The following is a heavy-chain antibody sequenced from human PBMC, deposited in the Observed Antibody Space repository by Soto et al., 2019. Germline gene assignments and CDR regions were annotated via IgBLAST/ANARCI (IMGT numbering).Heavy chain of an antibody. CDR3: ARDTIPVDIVATIDSYYYGMDV. CDR2: TYYRSKWYN. J-gene: IGHJ6*01. Sequence: SQTLSLTCAISGDSVSSNSAAWNWIRQSPSRGLEWLGRTYYRSKWYNDYAVSVKSRITINPDTSKNKISLQLNSVTPEDTAVYYCARDTIPVDIVATIDSYYYGMDV. CDR1: GDSVSSNSAA. V-gene: IGHV6-1*01. D-gene: IGHD5-12*01.